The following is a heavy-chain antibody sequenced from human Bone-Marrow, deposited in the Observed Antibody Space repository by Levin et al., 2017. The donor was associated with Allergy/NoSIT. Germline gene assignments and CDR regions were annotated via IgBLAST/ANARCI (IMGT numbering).Heavy chain of an antibody. CDR2: IYYGGTT. D-gene: IGHD3-10*01. Sequence: SQTLSLTCSVSGDSISTSRYQWGWIRQSPGPGLEWMGSIYYGGTTYYNPSLESRLTFSVDTSKNQFSLKLTSLTAADTAVYYCARQLNSYGSGRYYLDYWGQGTLVTVSS. V-gene: IGHV4-39*01. J-gene: IGHJ4*02. CDR3: ARQLNSYGSGRYYLDY. CDR1: GDSISTSRYQ.